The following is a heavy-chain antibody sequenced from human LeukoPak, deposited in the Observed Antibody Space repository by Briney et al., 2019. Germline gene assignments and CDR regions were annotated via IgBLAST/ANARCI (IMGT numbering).Heavy chain of an antibody. J-gene: IGHJ4*02. D-gene: IGHD5-24*01. V-gene: IGHV4-31*03. CDR3: AREKSRDGYNSGVGN. CDR1: GGSISSGGYY. CDR2: IYYSGST. Sequence: SETLSLTCTDSGGSISSGGYYWSWIRQHPGKGLEWIGYIYYSGSTYYNPSLKSRVTISVDTPKNQFSLKLSSVTAADTAVYYCAREKSRDGYNSGVGNWGQGTLVTVSS.